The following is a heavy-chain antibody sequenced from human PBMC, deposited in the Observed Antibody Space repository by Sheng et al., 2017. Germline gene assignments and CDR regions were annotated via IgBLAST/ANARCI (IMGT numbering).Heavy chain of an antibody. CDR2: IIPIVGIT. CDR1: GGTFSSYT. Sequence: QVQLVQSGAEVKKPGSSVKVSCKASGGTFSSYTISWVRQAPGQGLEWMGRIIPIVGITNYAQKFQGRVTITADKSTSTAYMELSSLRSEDTAVYYCATVTGRLAYYFDYWGQGTLVTVSS. V-gene: IGHV1-69*02. CDR3: ATVTGRLAYYFDY. J-gene: IGHJ4*02. D-gene: IGHD2-21*01.